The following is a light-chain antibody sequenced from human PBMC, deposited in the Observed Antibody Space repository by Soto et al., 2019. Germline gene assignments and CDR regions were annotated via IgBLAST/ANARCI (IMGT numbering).Light chain of an antibody. V-gene: IGLV7-46*01. CDR1: TCSVTSGHW. CDR3: LLSYSGALV. Sequence: QAVVTQEPSLTVSPGGTVTVTCGSSTCSVTSGHWPYWFQQKPGQAPRTLIYDINNKHSWTPARFSGSLLGGKAALTLSGALPEDEPEYYCLLSYSGALVFGAGTKLTVL. CDR2: DIN. J-gene: IGLJ3*02.